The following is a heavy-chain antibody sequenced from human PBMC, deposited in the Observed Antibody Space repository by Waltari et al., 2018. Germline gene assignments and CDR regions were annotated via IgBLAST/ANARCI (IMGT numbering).Heavy chain of an antibody. J-gene: IGHJ4*02. D-gene: IGHD6-6*01. CDR1: GGSISSTL. CDR2: IDYTGST. Sequence: QVQLQESGPGLLKPSETLSLTCTVSGGSISSTLWTWIRQSPGKGWEWIGNIDYTGSTKYNPSLRSRVTISVDTSKPQFSLRLSSVTAADTAVYYCARFVLGRYFDYWGQGSLATVSS. CDR3: ARFVLGRYFDY. V-gene: IGHV4-59*01.